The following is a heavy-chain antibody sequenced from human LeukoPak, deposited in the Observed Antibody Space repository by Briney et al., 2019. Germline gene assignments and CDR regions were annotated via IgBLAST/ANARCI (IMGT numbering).Heavy chain of an antibody. CDR3: ARDGPLEVRPYWDYYYGMDV. V-gene: IGHV3-30-3*01. CDR2: ISYDGSNK. CDR1: GFTFSSYA. Sequence: GGSLRLSCAASGFTFSSYAMHWVRQAPGKGLEWVAVISYDGSNKYYADSVKGRFTISRDNSKNTLYLQMNSLRAEDTAVYYCARDGPLEVRPYWDYYYGMDVWGQGTTVTVSS. J-gene: IGHJ6*02. D-gene: IGHD1-1*01.